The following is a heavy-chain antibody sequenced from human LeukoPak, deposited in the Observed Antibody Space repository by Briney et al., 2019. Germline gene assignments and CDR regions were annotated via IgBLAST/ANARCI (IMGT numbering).Heavy chain of an antibody. CDR2: ISAYNGNT. D-gene: IGHD2-21*01. Sequence: ASVKVSSTASVYTFTSYGISWVRQAPGQGLEWMGWISAYNGNTNYAQKLQGRVTMTTDTSTSTAYMELRSLRSDDTAVYYCARMVGMISNYYYYMDVWGKGTTVTVSS. V-gene: IGHV1-18*01. CDR3: ARMVGMISNYYYYMDV. J-gene: IGHJ6*03. CDR1: VYTFTSYG.